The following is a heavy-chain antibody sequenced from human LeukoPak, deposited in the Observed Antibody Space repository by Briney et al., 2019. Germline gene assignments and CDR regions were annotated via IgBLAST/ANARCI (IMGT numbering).Heavy chain of an antibody. V-gene: IGHV7-4-1*02. CDR1: GYTLTSYA. D-gene: IGHD5-18*01. CDR3: ARVGGGYSYGSDY. J-gene: IGHJ4*02. CDR2: INTNTGNP. Sequence: ASVKVSCKVSGYTLTSYAMNWLRQAHGQVLELMVWINTNTGNPTYAQRFTGRFVFSLDTSVSTAYLQISSLKAEDTAVYYCARVGGGYSYGSDYWGQGTLVTVSS.